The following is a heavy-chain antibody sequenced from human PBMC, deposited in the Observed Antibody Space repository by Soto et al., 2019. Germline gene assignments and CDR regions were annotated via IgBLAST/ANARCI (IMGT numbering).Heavy chain of an antibody. D-gene: IGHD2-8*01. Sequence: EVQLLESGGGLVQPGGSLRLSCAVSGLTFRNHAMSWVRQAPGKGLEWVSTIAPIGYSTHYAGSVEGRFTISRDDSKSTLQLPMNSLRADDPAVYYCVSWVSPHFDYWGQGTLVSVSS. CDR1: GLTFRNHA. CDR2: IAPIGYST. V-gene: IGHV3-23*01. CDR3: VSWVSPHFDY. J-gene: IGHJ4*02.